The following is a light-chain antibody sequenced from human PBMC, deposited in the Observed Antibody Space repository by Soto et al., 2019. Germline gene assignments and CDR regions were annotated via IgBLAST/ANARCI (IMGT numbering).Light chain of an antibody. Sequence: EFVLTQSPDTLALAPFEAGTLSFRASQSVSSSVAWYQHKPGQSPRLVVYSGDKRAPGIPPRFSGSGSGTDFTLTISSLESDDFAIYYCQQRYSWLRAFGPGTKVDIK. V-gene: IGKV3-11*01. CDR1: QSVSSS. J-gene: IGKJ1*01. CDR3: QQRYSWLRA. CDR2: SGD.